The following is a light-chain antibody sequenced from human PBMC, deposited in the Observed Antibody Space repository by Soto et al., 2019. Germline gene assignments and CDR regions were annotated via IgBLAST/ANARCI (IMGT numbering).Light chain of an antibody. CDR3: QQYNSYSYT. Sequence: DIQMTQSPSTLSASVGDRVTITCRASQSIGGWLAWYQQKPGKAPKLLIYKASNLESGVPSRFSGSGSGTEFTLTISSLQPDDFATYYRQQYNSYSYTFGQGTKVDIK. J-gene: IGKJ2*01. CDR1: QSIGGW. V-gene: IGKV1-5*03. CDR2: KAS.